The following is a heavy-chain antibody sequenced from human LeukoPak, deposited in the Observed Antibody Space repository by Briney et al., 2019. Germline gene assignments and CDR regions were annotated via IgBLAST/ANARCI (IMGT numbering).Heavy chain of an antibody. D-gene: IGHD3-3*01. J-gene: IGHJ6*04. Sequence: PSETLSLTCTVSGGSISSGDYYWSWIRQPPGKGLEWIVYIYYSGSTYYNPSLKSRVTISVDTSKNQFSLKLSSVTAADTAVYYCARGRSGDFWRAGEVDVWGKGTTVTVSS. CDR3: ARGRSGDFWRAGEVDV. V-gene: IGHV4-30-4*08. CDR2: IYYSGST. CDR1: GGSISSGDYY.